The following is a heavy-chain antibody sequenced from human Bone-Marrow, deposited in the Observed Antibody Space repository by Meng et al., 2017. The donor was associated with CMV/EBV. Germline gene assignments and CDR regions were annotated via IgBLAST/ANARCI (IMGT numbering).Heavy chain of an antibody. Sequence: QITLKESGPTLVKPTQTLTLTCTFSGFSLSISGVGVGWIRQPPGKALEWLALIYWNYDKRYSPSLKSRLTITKDTSKNQVVLTMTNMDPVDTATYYCAHRRLGCSSTSCYKSFDYWGQGTLVTVSS. CDR1: GFSLSISGVG. D-gene: IGHD2-2*02. CDR2: IYWNYDK. CDR3: AHRRLGCSSTSCYKSFDY. V-gene: IGHV2-5*01. J-gene: IGHJ4*02.